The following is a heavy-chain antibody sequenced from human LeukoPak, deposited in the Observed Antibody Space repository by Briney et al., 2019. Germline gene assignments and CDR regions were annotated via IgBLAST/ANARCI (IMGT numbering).Heavy chain of an antibody. J-gene: IGHJ5*02. CDR2: INPNSGGT. CDR1: GYTFTGYY. Sequence: GGSLRLSCAASGYTFTGYYMHWVRQAPGQGLGWMGWINPNSGGTNYAQKFQGRVTMTRDTSISTAYMELSRLRSDDTAVYYCARAYGSGSYYNNWFDPWGQGTLVTVSS. D-gene: IGHD3-10*01. CDR3: ARAYGSGSYYNNWFDP. V-gene: IGHV1-2*02.